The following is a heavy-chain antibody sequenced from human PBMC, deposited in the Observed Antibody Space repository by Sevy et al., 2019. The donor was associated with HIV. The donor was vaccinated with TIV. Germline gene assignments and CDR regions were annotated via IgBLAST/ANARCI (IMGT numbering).Heavy chain of an antibody. CDR2: IYYSGST. Sequence: SETLSLTCTVSGGSISSSSYYWGWIRQPPGKRLEWIGSIYYSGSTYYNPSLKSRVTISVDTSKNQFSLKLSSVTAADTAVYYCARLGAAAGPPYFDYWGQRTLVTVSS. CDR3: ARLGAAAGPPYFDY. CDR1: GGSISSSSYY. J-gene: IGHJ4*02. V-gene: IGHV4-39*01. D-gene: IGHD6-13*01.